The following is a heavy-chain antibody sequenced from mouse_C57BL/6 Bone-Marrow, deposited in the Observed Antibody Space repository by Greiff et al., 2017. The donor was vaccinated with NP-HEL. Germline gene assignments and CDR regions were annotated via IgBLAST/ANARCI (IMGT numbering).Heavy chain of an antibody. Sequence: EVKVVESGGGLVQPKGSLKLSCAASGFSFNTYAMNWVRQAPGKGLEWVARIRSKSNNYATYYADSVKDRFTISRDDSESMLYLQMNNLKTEDTAMYYCVRHGDYDSYWYFDVWGTGTTVTVSS. CDR2: IRSKSNNYAT. CDR3: VRHGDYDSYWYFDV. D-gene: IGHD2-4*01. V-gene: IGHV10-1*01. J-gene: IGHJ1*03. CDR1: GFSFNTYA.